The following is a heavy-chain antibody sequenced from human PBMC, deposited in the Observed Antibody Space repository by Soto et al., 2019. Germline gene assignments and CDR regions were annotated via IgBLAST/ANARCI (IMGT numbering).Heavy chain of an antibody. D-gene: IGHD3-10*01. J-gene: IGHJ4*02. V-gene: IGHV1-18*01. CDR1: GYSFTSYC. CDR3: ARVYYYGSGEDDS. CDR2: IYAYNGNT. Sequence: ASVKVSCKASGYSFTSYCMHWVRQAPGQGLEWMGRIYAYNGNTNYAQKLQGRVTMTTDTSTSTAYMELRSLRSDDTAVYYCARVYYYGSGEDDSWGKGSLVSVSS.